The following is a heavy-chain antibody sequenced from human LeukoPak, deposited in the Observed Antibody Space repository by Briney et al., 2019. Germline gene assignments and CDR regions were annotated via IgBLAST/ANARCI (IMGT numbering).Heavy chain of an antibody. Sequence: PWGSLRLSCAASGFTSSSYALNWVRQAPGKGLEWVATVSGSGDRMYHADSVKGRFTIPRDNSKNTIYLQMNSLRAEDTALYYCAKAAAAPGFDFWGQGTLVTVSS. CDR3: AKAAAAPGFDF. V-gene: IGHV3-23*01. J-gene: IGHJ4*02. D-gene: IGHD6-13*01. CDR2: VSGSGDRM. CDR1: GFTSSSYA.